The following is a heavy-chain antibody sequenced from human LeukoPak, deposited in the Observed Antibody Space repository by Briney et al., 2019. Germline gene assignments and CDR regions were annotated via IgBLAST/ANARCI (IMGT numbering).Heavy chain of an antibody. CDR2: ISYDGSNK. CDR1: GFTFSSYG. V-gene: IGHV3-30*18. D-gene: IGHD2/OR15-2a*01. Sequence: AGSLRLSCAASGFTFSSYGMHWVRPAPGKGLEWVAVISYDGSNKYYADSVKGRFTISRDNSKNTLYLQMNSLRAEDTAVYYCAKVGCDSPVGGMDVWGQGTTVTVSS. J-gene: IGHJ6*02. CDR3: AKVGCDSPVGGMDV.